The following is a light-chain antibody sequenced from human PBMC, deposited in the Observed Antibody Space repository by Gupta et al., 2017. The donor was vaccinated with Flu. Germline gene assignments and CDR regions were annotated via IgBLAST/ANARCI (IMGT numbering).Light chain of an antibody. J-gene: IGKJ2*01. CDR1: QNVRDRPDNEDF. Sequence: CKARQNVRDRPDNEDFLTWYQQKPGQPPTLLIYGASTRESGIPDRFSCSGSETDFTLTISSLQAEDFADYYCQQYHNAPFTFGQGTNLEIK. V-gene: IGKV4-1*01. CDR3: QQYHNAPFT. CDR2: GAS.